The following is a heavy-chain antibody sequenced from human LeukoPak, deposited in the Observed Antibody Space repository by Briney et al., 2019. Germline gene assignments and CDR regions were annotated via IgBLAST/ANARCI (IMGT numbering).Heavy chain of an antibody. J-gene: IGHJ3*02. CDR3: ARARAGVAFDI. CDR2: IIPIFGTA. V-gene: IGHV1-69*05. Sequence: ASVKVSCKASGGTFSSYAISWVRQAPGQGLEWMGRIIPIFGTANYAQKFQGRGTITTDESTSTAYMELSSLRSEDTAVYYCARARAGVAFDIWGQGTMVTVSS. CDR1: GGTFSSYA.